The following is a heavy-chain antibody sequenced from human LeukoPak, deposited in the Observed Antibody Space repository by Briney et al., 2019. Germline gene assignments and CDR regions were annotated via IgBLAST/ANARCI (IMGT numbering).Heavy chain of an antibody. CDR2: ISRSGSTR. CDR3: ARVATMVRVPLDALDI. J-gene: IGHJ3*02. D-gene: IGHD3-10*01. V-gene: IGHV3-48*03. CDR1: GFTFSACE. Sequence: PGGSLRLSCAISGFTFSACELTWVRQAPGKGLEWVSYISRSGSTRYYADSVKGRFTISRDNAKNSLYLQMNSLRAKDTAVYYCARVATMVRVPLDALDIWGQGTMVSVSS.